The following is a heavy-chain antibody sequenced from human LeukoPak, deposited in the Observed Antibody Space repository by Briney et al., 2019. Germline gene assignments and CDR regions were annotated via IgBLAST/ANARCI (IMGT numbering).Heavy chain of an antibody. CDR2: ISSSSSYI. V-gene: IGHV3-21*01. CDR3: ARDYSSVWYPYFDY. Sequence: GGSLRLSCAASGFTFSSYSMNWVRQAPGKGLEWVSSISSSSSYIYYADSVKGRFTISRDNAKNSLYLQMNSLRAEDTAVYYCARDYSSVWYPYFDYWGQGTLVTVSS. CDR1: GFTFSSYS. D-gene: IGHD6-19*01. J-gene: IGHJ4*02.